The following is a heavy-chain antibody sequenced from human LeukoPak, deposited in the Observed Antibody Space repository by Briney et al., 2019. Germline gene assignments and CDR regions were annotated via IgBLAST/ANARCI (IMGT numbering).Heavy chain of an antibody. Sequence: PSETLSLTCTVSGGSISSYYWSWIRHPPGKGLEWIGYIYYSGSTNYNPSLKSRVTISVDTSKNQFSLKLSSVTAADTAVYYCARDKGLPHFDIWGQGTMVTVSS. CDR1: GGSISSYY. J-gene: IGHJ3*02. CDR2: IYYSGST. V-gene: IGHV4-59*01. CDR3: ARDKGLPHFDI.